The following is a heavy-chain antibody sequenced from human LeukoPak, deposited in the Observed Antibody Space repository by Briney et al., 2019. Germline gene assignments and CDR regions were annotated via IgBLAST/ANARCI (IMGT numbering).Heavy chain of an antibody. CDR1: RLTFSDYE. D-gene: IGHD3-22*01. CDR3: AGGQNYYYDSSGYPNWYFDL. Sequence: GGSLRLSCAISRLTFSDYEINWVRQAPGKGLEWISYISSSGTTMYYGDSVKGRFTISRDNAKNSLYLQMNSLRAEDTAVYYCAGGQNYYYDSSGYPNWYFDLWGRGTLVTVSS. CDR2: ISSSGTTM. V-gene: IGHV3-48*03. J-gene: IGHJ2*01.